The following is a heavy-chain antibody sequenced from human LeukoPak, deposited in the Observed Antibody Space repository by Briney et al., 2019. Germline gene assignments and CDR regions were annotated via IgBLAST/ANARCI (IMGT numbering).Heavy chain of an antibody. Sequence: RSGGSLRLSCAASGFTFSSYGMHWVRQAPGKGLEWVAVISYDGSNKYYADSVKGRFTISRDNSKNTLYLQMNSLRAEDTAVYYCAGGRLTTVTYFDYWGQGTLVTVSS. V-gene: IGHV3-30*03. D-gene: IGHD4-17*01. CDR1: GFTFSSYG. CDR3: AGGRLTTVTYFDY. CDR2: ISYDGSNK. J-gene: IGHJ4*02.